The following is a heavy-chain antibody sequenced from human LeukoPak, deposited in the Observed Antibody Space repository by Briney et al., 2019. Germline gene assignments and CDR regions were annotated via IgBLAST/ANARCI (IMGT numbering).Heavy chain of an antibody. D-gene: IGHD3-10*01. CDR3: ARAELWFGEQDSYYMDV. V-gene: IGHV1-2*02. CDR2: VNPNSGGT. Sequence: PSVKLSFKSSGYTFTAYYMHWVRHAPGQGLEWMGWVNPNSGGTNYTQKFQGSVTLTRDTSISTAYVELSRLRSDDTAVYYCARAELWFGEQDSYYMDVWGKGTTVTISS. CDR1: GYTFTAYY. J-gene: IGHJ6*03.